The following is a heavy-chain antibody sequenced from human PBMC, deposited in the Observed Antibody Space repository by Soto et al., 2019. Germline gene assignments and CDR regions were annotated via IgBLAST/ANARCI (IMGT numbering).Heavy chain of an antibody. J-gene: IGHJ4*02. V-gene: IGHV3-48*03. CDR2: IGRSGETI. D-gene: IGHD6-6*01. Sequence: GSLRLSCVGSGFTFSSFEMNWVRQTPGKGLEWLSYIGRSGETIYYADSVKGRFTISRDNAKSSLFLQMNGLRDEDTGIYYCARDSRGGAARRPTFYYWRRGTLVTVSS. CDR3: ARDSRGGAARRPTFYY. CDR1: GFTFSSFE.